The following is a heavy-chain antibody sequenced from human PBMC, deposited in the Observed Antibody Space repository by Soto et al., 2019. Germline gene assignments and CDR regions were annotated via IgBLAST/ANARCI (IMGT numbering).Heavy chain of an antibody. CDR1: GFTFSSYW. Sequence: EVQLVESGGGLVHPGGSLRLSCAASGFTFSSYWMSWVRQAPGKGLEWVANIKQDGSEKYYVDSVKGRFTISRDNAKNSLYLQMNSLRAEDTAVYYCARDSGYSSGWYFDYWGQGTLVTVSS. CDR3: ARDSGYSSGWYFDY. J-gene: IGHJ4*02. CDR2: IKQDGSEK. D-gene: IGHD6-19*01. V-gene: IGHV3-7*01.